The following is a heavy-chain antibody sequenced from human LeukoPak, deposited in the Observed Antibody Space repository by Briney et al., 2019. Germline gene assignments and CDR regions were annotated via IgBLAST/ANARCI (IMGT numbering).Heavy chain of an antibody. CDR2: ISSNGGST. D-gene: IGHD6-19*01. CDR1: GFTFSNYA. V-gene: IGHV3-64D*06. CDR3: VKGKGIAVTSLDY. J-gene: IGHJ4*02. Sequence: GGSLRLSCSASGFTFSNYAMHWVRQAPGKGLEYVSAISSNGGSTYYADSVKGRFTISRDSSKNTLYLQMSSLRAEDTAVYYCVKGKGIAVTSLDYWGQGTLVTVSS.